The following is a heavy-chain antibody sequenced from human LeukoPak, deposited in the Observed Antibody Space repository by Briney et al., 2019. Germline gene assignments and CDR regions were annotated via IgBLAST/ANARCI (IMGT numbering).Heavy chain of an antibody. D-gene: IGHD3-10*01. CDR3: TRRGGRLLWFGESPSSYYMDV. CDR2: IRSTANGYAT. CDR1: GFTFSGSA. V-gene: IGHV3-73*01. J-gene: IGHJ6*03. Sequence: PGGSLRLSCTASGFTFSGSALHWVRQASGKGLEWVGRIRSTANGYATAYAASVKGRFTISRDDSKNTAYLQMNSLKTEDTAVYYCTRRGGRLLWFGESPSSYYMDVWGKGTTVTVSS.